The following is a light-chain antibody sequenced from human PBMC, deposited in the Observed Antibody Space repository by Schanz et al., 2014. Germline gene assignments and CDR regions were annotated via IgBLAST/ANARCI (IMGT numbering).Light chain of an antibody. CDR3: QHRSYWRGT. V-gene: IGKV3-11*01. CDR2: DAS. CDR1: QSVSTN. Sequence: EIVLTQSPATLSLSPGERVTLSCRASQSVSTNLAWYQQKPGQAPRLLIYDASNRATGIPARFSGSGSGTDFTLTISRLEPEDFAFYYCQHRSYWRGTFGQGTKLEIK. J-gene: IGKJ2*02.